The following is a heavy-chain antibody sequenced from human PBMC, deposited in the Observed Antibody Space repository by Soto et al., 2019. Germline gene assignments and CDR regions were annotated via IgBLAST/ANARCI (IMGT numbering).Heavy chain of an antibody. D-gene: IGHD5-18*01. CDR2: IYYSGST. CDR1: GGSISSGGYY. V-gene: IGHV4-31*03. CDR3: ASHPGYSYGYDYYYYGMDV. Sequence: SETLSLTCTVSGGSISSGGYYWSWIRQHPGKGLEWIGYIYYSGSTYYNPSLKSRVTISVDTSKNQFSLKLSSVTAADTAVYYCASHPGYSYGYDYYYYGMDVWGQGTTVTVSS. J-gene: IGHJ6*02.